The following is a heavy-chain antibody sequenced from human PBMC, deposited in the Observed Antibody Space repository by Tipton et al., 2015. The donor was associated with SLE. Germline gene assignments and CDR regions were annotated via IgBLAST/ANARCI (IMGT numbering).Heavy chain of an antibody. CDR1: GDTFTNYW. D-gene: IGHD4-17*01. J-gene: IGHJ4*02. V-gene: IGHV5-10-1*01. CDR2: IDPSDSYT. CDR3: TRSNGDSFDN. Sequence: QLVQSGAEVKKPGESLRISCKGSGDTFTNYWITWMRQMPGKGLEWMGRIDPSDSYTDYRPSLLGHVTISVDRSISTAYLQWSSLKASDTAMYYCTRSNGDSFDNWGQGTLVTVSS.